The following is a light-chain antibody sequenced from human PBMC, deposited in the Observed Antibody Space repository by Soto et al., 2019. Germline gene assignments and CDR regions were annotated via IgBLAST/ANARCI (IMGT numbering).Light chain of an antibody. V-gene: IGKV1-5*01. CDR3: QQYYSYLPT. Sequence: IHMTHSPATLSASLLDRVTITFRASQSFSRWLAWYQQKPEKAPKLLIFNASSLDSGVPSRFSGSGSGTEFTLTISGLQPDDSATYYCQQYYSYLPTFGQGTKVDI. CDR2: NAS. CDR1: QSFSRW. J-gene: IGKJ1*01.